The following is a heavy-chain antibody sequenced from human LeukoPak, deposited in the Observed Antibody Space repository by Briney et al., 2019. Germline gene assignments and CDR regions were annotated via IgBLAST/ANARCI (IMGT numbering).Heavy chain of an antibody. J-gene: IGHJ3*02. CDR2: IYYSGTT. Sequence: PSETLSLTCTVSGDSINIYYWSWIRQPPGKGLECIGSIYYSGTTKYNPSLKSRVTISVDTSKKQFSLKLRSVTAADTAVYYCARHEWGITNAFDIWGQGTMVTVSS. CDR3: ARHEWGITNAFDI. V-gene: IGHV4-59*08. D-gene: IGHD1-14*01. CDR1: GDSINIYY.